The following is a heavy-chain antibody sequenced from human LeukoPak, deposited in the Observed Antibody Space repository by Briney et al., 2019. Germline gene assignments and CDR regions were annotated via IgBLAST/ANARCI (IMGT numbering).Heavy chain of an antibody. J-gene: IGHJ4*02. CDR3: ARVSTTVAGSDYLDY. CDR1: GFTFRTNS. D-gene: IGHD6-19*01. Sequence: GGSLRLSCAASGFTFRTNSMNWVRQAPGKGLEWLSYISSSSSTIYYADSVKGRFTISRDNARNSLYLQMNSLRAEDTAVYYCARVSTTVAGSDYLDYWGQGTQVTISS. CDR2: ISSSSSTI. V-gene: IGHV3-48*04.